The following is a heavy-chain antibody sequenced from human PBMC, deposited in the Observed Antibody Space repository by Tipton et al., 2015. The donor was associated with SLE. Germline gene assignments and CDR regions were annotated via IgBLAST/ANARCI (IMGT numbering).Heavy chain of an antibody. J-gene: IGHJ4*02. D-gene: IGHD2-2*03. CDR3: ARGLGSWVDY. CDR2: INHSGST. CDR1: GGSISSGGYY. Sequence: TLSLTCSVSGGSISSGGYYWSWIRQPPGKGLEWIGEINHSGSTNYNPSLKSRVTISVDTSKNQFSLKLSSVTAADTAVYYCARGLGSWVDYWGQGTLVTVSS. V-gene: IGHV4-39*07.